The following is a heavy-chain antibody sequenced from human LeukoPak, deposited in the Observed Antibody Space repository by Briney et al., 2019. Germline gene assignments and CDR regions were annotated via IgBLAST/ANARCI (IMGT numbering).Heavy chain of an antibody. J-gene: IGHJ3*02. Sequence: SETLSLTCAVYGGSFSNYYWNWIRQTPGKGLEWIGEIYHSGSTDYNPSLKSRVTISIDTSKNHFSLKLSSVTAADTAVYYCARGGAVNAFDIWGQGARVTVSS. CDR3: ARGGAVNAFDI. D-gene: IGHD6-19*01. CDR2: IYHSGST. V-gene: IGHV4-34*01. CDR1: GGSFSNYY.